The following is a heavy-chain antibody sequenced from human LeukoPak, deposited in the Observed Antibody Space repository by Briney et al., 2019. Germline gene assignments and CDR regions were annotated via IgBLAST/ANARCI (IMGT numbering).Heavy chain of an antibody. V-gene: IGHV3-30*03. CDR1: GFTFSSYG. J-gene: IGHJ4*02. Sequence: GGSLRLSCAASGFTFSSYGMSGVRQAPARGLEGVAVISYDGSNKYYADSVKGRFTISRDNSKNTLYLQMNSLRAEDTAVYYCARAGIWFGELLRPLFDYWGQGTLVTVSS. D-gene: IGHD3-10*01. CDR3: ARAGIWFGELLRPLFDY. CDR2: ISYDGSNK.